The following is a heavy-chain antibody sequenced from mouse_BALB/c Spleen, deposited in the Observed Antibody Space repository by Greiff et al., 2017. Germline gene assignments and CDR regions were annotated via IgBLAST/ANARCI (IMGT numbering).Heavy chain of an antibody. CDR2: ISSGGSYT. CDR1: GFTFSSYT. V-gene: IGHV5-6-4*01. Sequence: EVQLQQSGGGLVKPGGSLKLSCAASGFTFSSYTMSWVRQTPEKRLEWVATISSGGSYTYYPDSVKGRFTISRDNAKNTLYLQMSSLKSEDTAMYYCTRDSSAGAMDYWGQGTSVTVSS. CDR3: TRDSSAGAMDY. J-gene: IGHJ4*01.